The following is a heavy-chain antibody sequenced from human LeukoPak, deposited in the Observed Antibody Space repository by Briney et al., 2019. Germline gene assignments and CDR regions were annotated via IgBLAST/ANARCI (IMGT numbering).Heavy chain of an antibody. Sequence: PGGSLRLSCAASGFTVSSNYMNWVRQAPGKGLEWVSVIYNGGSTYYADSVKGRFTISRDNAKNSLYLQMNSLRAEDTAVYYCARDGYNPYYYDYYMDVWGKGTTVTVSS. V-gene: IGHV3-53*01. D-gene: IGHD5-24*01. CDR3: ARDGYNPYYYDYYMDV. CDR1: GFTVSSNY. CDR2: IYNGGST. J-gene: IGHJ6*03.